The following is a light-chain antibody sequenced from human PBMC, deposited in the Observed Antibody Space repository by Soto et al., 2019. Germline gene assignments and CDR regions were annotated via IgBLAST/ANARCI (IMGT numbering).Light chain of an antibody. CDR1: SSDVGGYNY. CDR2: DVS. J-gene: IGLJ2*01. Sequence: ALTQPASVSGSPGQSITISCTGTSSDVGGYNYVSWYQQHPGKAPKLMIYDVSNRPSGVSNRFSGSKSGNTASLTISGLQAEDEADYYCSSYTSSSSVVFGGGTQLTVL. CDR3: SSYTSSSSVV. V-gene: IGLV2-14*01.